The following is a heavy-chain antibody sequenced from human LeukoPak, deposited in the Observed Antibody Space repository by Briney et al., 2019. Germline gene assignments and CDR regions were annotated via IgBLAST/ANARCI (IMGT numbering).Heavy chain of an antibody. CDR3: ARGIAAASERALDI. Sequence: SETLSLTCSVSGDSLSIGDYRWSWIRQSPGKGLEWIGYIYYIGTAYYNPSLRSRVALSADTSKNQFSLKLTSVTAADTAVYYCARGIAAASERALDIWGQGTTVTVSS. CDR2: IYYIGTA. CDR1: GDSLSIGDYR. V-gene: IGHV4-30-4*01. J-gene: IGHJ3*02. D-gene: IGHD6-13*01.